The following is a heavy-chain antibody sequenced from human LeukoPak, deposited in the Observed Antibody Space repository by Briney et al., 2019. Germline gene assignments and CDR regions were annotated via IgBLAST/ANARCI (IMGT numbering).Heavy chain of an antibody. D-gene: IGHD2-2*03. V-gene: IGHV4-39*01. J-gene: IGHJ4*02. CDR2: IYYSGST. CDR1: GGSIRSSSYY. Sequence: SETLSLTCTVSGGSIRSSSYYWGWIRQPPGKGLEWIGSIYYSGSTYYNPSLKSRVTISVDTSKNQFSLKLSSMTAADTAVYYCARLDPSDFDYWGQGTLVTVSS. CDR3: ARLDPSDFDY.